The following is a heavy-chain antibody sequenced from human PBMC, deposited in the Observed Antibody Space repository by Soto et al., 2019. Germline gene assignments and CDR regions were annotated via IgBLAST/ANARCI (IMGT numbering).Heavy chain of an antibody. J-gene: IGHJ4*02. V-gene: IGHV4-39*01. CDR3: ARQSGSGYYTVAY. Sequence: QLQLQESRPGLVKPSETLSLTCTVSGGSISSSTYYWGWIRQPPGQGLEWIGNIYYGGSPYYNPSLKSRVTVSVDTSKNQFSLKLSSVTAADTAVYYCARQSGSGYYTVAYWGQGTLVTVSS. D-gene: IGHD3-22*01. CDR1: GGSISSSTYY. CDR2: IYYGGSP.